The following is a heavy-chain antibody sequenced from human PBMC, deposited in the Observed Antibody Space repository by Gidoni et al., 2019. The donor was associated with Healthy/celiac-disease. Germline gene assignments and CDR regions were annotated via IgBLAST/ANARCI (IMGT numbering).Heavy chain of an antibody. J-gene: IGHJ2*01. Sequence: QLQLQESGPGLVKPSETLSLTCAVPGYSISSGYYWGWIRQPPGKGLEWIGSIYHSGSTYYNPSLKSRVTISVDTSKNQFSLKLSSVTAADTAVYYCARGEGYYDSSGYLGYFDLWGRGTLVTVSS. CDR2: IYHSGST. D-gene: IGHD3-22*01. V-gene: IGHV4-38-2*01. CDR3: ARGEGYYDSSGYLGYFDL. CDR1: GYSISSGYY.